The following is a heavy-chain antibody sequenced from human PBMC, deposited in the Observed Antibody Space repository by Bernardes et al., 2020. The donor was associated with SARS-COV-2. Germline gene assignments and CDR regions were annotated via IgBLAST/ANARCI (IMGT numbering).Heavy chain of an antibody. V-gene: IGHV1-2*02. CDR3: ARGNWVEYYDLTGNLDL. D-gene: IGHD3-3*01. Sequence: ASVKVSCMASEYTFTDYYIHWVRQAPGQGLEWMGRINPNSGGPKYAQKFQGRVTMTRDTSINTAYMEVTRLTSDDTAVYYCARGNWVEYYDLTGNLDLWGQGTLVTVSS. CDR1: EYTFTDYY. CDR2: INPNSGGP. J-gene: IGHJ5*02.